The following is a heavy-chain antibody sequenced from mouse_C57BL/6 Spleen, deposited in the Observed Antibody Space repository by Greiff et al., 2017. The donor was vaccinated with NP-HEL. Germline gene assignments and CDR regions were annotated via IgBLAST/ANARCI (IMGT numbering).Heavy chain of an antibody. J-gene: IGHJ2*01. V-gene: IGHV14-4*01. CDR3: TTLITTVVAHDY. Sequence: EVQLQQSGAELVRPGASVKLSCTASGFNIKDDYMHWVKQRPEQGLEWIGWIDPENGDTEYASKFQGKATITADTSSNTAYLQLSSLTSEDTAVYYCTTLITTVVAHDYWGQGTTLTVSS. CDR1: GFNIKDDY. D-gene: IGHD1-1*01. CDR2: IDPENGDT.